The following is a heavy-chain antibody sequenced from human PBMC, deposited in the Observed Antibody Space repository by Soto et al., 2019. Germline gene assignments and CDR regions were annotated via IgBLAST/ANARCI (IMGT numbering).Heavy chain of an antibody. V-gene: IGHV1-8*01. J-gene: IGHJ2*01. D-gene: IGHD4-4*01. CDR2: MNPNSGNT. CDR1: GYTFPSYD. CDR3: ARGRDYSRRYWYFDL. Sequence: QVQLVQSGAEVKKPGASVKVSCKASGYTFPSYDINWVRQAAGQGLELMGWMNPNSGNTGFAQKFQGRFTMTINTSISTAYMELSSLRSDDTAVYYCARGRDYSRRYWYFDLWGRGTLVTVSS.